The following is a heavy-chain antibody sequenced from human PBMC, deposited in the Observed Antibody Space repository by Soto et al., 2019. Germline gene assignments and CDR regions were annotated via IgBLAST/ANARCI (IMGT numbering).Heavy chain of an antibody. Sequence: VQLVESGGGVVQPGRSLRLSCAASGFIFSDYAMHWVRQAPGKGLKWVAVVSHDGRNTHYADSVKGRFTISRDSSKNTVSLEMTSLRAEDTAVYYCAQGGRQWLVTSDFNYWGQGALVTVSS. D-gene: IGHD6-19*01. CDR2: VSHDGRNT. J-gene: IGHJ4*02. CDR1: GFIFSDYA. CDR3: AQGGRQWLVTSDFNY. V-gene: IGHV3-30*03.